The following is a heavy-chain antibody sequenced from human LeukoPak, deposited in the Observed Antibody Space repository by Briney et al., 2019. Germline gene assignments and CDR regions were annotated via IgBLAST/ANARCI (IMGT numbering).Heavy chain of an antibody. Sequence: PGGSLRLSCAASGFTFSNYAMHWVRQAPGKGLVWVSRFPSDGSRTTYADSVKGRFTISGDNAKNTLYLQMNSLRAEDTAVYYCARGPGVRIDYWGQGTLVTVSS. CDR1: GFTFSNYA. CDR3: ARGPGVRIDY. V-gene: IGHV3-74*01. CDR2: FPSDGSRT. J-gene: IGHJ4*02. D-gene: IGHD1-14*01.